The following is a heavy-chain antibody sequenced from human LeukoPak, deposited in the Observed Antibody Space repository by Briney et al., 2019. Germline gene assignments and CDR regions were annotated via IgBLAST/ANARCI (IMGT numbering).Heavy chain of an antibody. J-gene: IGHJ4*02. CDR2: IYYSGST. D-gene: IGHD1-1*01. CDR3: ARRGRYNWNVDEHYFDY. Sequence: PSETLSLTCTVSGGSISSYYWGWIRQPPGKGLEWIGSIYYSGSTYYNPSLKSRVTISVDTSKNQFSLKLSSVTAADTAVYYCARRGRYNWNVDEHYFDYWGQGTLVTVSS. CDR1: GGSISSYY. V-gene: IGHV4-39*01.